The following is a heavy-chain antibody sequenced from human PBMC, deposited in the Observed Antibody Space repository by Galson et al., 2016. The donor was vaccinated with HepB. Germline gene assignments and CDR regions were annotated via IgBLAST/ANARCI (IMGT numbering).Heavy chain of an antibody. CDR2: QWTNGNG. V-gene: IGHV3-33*07. Sequence: SLRLSCAGSGFTFRRYAMTWVRQAPGKGLEWVAIQWTNGNGNYADSVRGRFTISRDISKNTLYLQMNNLRSEDTAVYYCVREDGCNSCQSGGFDSWGQGTLVTVSS. CDR3: VREDGCNSCQSGGFDS. J-gene: IGHJ5*01. CDR1: GFTFRRYA. D-gene: IGHD2-2*01.